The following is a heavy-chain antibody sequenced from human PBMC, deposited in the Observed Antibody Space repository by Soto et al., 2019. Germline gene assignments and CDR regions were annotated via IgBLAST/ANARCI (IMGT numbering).Heavy chain of an antibody. CDR1: EVTFSNSW. Sequence: EVQLVESGGGLVQPGGSLRLSCAASEVTFSNSWMAWVRQAPGKGLEWASDTNPYGSTTSYVDSVKGRFSVSRDNAKNSLYLQMNSLIVEDTAVYYCARDTAFGALDYWGLGTLVTVSS. CDR2: TNPYGSTT. V-gene: IGHV3-7*01. D-gene: IGHD3-10*01. J-gene: IGHJ4*02. CDR3: ARDTAFGALDY.